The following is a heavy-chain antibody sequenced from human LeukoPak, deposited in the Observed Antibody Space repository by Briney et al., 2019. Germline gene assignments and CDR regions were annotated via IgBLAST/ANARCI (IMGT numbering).Heavy chain of an antibody. CDR3: ARYDYDILTGYFDY. V-gene: IGHV4-34*01. CDR2: INHSGST. D-gene: IGHD3-9*01. Sequence: SETLSLTCAVYGGSFSGYYWSWIRQPPGKGLEWIGEINHSGSTNYNPSLKSRVTISVDTSKNQFSLKLSSVTAADTAVYYCARYDYDILTGYFDYWGQGTQVTVSS. CDR1: GGSFSGYY. J-gene: IGHJ4*02.